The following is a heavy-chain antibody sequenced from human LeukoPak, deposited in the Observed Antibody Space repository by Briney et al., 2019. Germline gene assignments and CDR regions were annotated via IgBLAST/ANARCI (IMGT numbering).Heavy chain of an antibody. J-gene: IGHJ4*02. Sequence: SETLSLTCGVSGASISSYYWSWIRQPPGKGLEWIGHIYDSGSTKYNPSLKSRVTISVDTSKNQFSLTLSSVTAADTAVYYCAAHTAGRGSGYWGQGILVAVSS. CDR2: IYDSGST. D-gene: IGHD5-12*01. V-gene: IGHV4-59*08. CDR3: AAHTAGRGSGY. CDR1: GASISSYY.